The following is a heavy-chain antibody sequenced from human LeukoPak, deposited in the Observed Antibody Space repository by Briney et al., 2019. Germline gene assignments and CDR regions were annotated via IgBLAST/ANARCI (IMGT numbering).Heavy chain of an antibody. Sequence: GGSLRLSCAASGFTLYHYGMSWVRQAPGKRLEWVSSIHGGDSSGVTTFYADSVKGRFTISRDNSKNTLYLQINSLRVEDTAVYYCASDYPRYFYYTDVWGKGTTVTVSS. CDR2: IHGGDSSGVTT. V-gene: IGHV3-23*01. D-gene: IGHD4-11*01. CDR3: ASDYPRYFYYTDV. CDR1: GFTLYHYG. J-gene: IGHJ6*03.